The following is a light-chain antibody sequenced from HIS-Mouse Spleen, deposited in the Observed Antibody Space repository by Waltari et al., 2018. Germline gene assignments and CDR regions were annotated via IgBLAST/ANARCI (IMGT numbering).Light chain of an antibody. V-gene: IGKV4-1*01. CDR2: WAS. CDR3: QQYYSTPLT. J-gene: IGKJ3*01. CDR1: QSVLYSSNNKNY. Sequence: DIVMTQSPDSLAVSLGERATINFKSSQSVLYSSNNKNYLAWYQQKPGQPPKLLIYWASTRESRVPDRFSGSGSGTDFTLTISSLLAEDVAVYYCQQYYSTPLTFGPGTKVDIK.